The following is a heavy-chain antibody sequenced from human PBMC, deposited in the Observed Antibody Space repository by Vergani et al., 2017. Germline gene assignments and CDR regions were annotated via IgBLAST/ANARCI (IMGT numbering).Heavy chain of an antibody. CDR1: GFTFSAYA. V-gene: IGHV3-23*01. CDR2: ISGSGGST. J-gene: IGHJ5*01. D-gene: IGHD3-16*01. CDR3: AKVLDYDYVWATYSDS. Sequence: EVQLLASGGGLVQPGGSLRLSCAASGFTFSAYAMNWVRQAPGKGLEWVSVISGSGGSTYYADSVKGRVTISRDNSKNTLFRQMNSLRADDTAIYFCAKVLDYDYVWATYSDSWCQGTLVTVSS.